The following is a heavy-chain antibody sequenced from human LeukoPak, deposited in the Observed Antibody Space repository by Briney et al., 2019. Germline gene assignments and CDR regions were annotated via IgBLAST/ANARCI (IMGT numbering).Heavy chain of an antibody. CDR3: AKDQVAWFGEGGNYYYGMDV. D-gene: IGHD3-10*01. CDR1: GFTFSSYG. CDR2: ISYDGSNK. J-gene: IGHJ6*02. Sequence: PGGSLRLSCAASGFTFSSYGMHWVRQAPGKGLEWVAVISYDGSNKYYADSVKGRFTISRDNSKNTLYLQMNSLRAEDTAVYYCAKDQVAWFGEGGNYYYGMDVWGQGTTVTVSS. V-gene: IGHV3-30*18.